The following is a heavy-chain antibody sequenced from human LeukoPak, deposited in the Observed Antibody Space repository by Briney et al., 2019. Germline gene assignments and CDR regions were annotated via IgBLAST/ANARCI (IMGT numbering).Heavy chain of an antibody. CDR2: IHYSGST. J-gene: IGHJ4*02. CDR3: ARHVAAVSGSDY. Sequence: SETLSLTCIVSGGSINSSSYYWGWFRQPPGKGLEWIGGIHYSGSTYYNPSLKSRVTISVDTSKNQFSLKLSSVTAADTAVYYCARHVAAVSGSDYWGQGTLVTVSS. V-gene: IGHV4-39*01. CDR1: GGSINSSSYY. D-gene: IGHD1-26*01.